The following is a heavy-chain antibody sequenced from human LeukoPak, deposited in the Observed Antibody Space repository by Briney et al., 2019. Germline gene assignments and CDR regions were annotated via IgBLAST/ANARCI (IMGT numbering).Heavy chain of an antibody. CDR3: ARGTGDYSWYFDL. J-gene: IGHJ2*01. Sequence: SETLSLTCTVSGGSISSSNWWSWVRQPPGKGLEWIGEIYHSGSTNYNPSLKSRVTISVDKSKNQFSLKLSSVTAADTAVYYCARGTGDYSWYFDLWGRGTLVTVSS. CDR1: GGSISSSNW. D-gene: IGHD4-17*01. V-gene: IGHV4-4*02. CDR2: IYHSGST.